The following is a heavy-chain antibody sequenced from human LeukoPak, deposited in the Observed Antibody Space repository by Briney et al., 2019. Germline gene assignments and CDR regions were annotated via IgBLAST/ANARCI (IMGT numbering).Heavy chain of an antibody. J-gene: IGHJ4*02. D-gene: IGHD3-10*01. Sequence: PGGSLRLSCAASGFTFSSYWMHWVRQAPGKGLVWVSRINSDGTTTYADSVEGRFTISRDNAKNTLYLQMNRLRAEDTALYYCASAYYYRLPDWGQGTLVTVSS. CDR2: INSDGTT. CDR3: ASAYYYRLPD. CDR1: GFTFSSYW. V-gene: IGHV3-74*01.